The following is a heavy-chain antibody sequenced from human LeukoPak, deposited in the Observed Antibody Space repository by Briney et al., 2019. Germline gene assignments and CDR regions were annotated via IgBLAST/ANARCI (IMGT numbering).Heavy chain of an antibody. J-gene: IGHJ4*02. CDR2: ISGSGGST. V-gene: IGHV3-23*01. Sequence: GASLRLSCVASGFTFDDYAMSWVRQAPGKGLEWVSAISGSGGSTYYADSVKGRFTISRDNSKNTLYLQMNSLRAEDTAVYYCAKAGAVVVVAAKYFDYWGQGTLVTVSS. D-gene: IGHD2-15*01. CDR3: AKAGAVVVVAAKYFDY. CDR1: GFTFDDYA.